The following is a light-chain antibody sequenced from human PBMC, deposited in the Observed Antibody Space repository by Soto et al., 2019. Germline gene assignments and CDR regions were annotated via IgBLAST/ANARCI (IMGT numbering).Light chain of an antibody. J-gene: IGKJ5*01. Sequence: ELVLTKSPGTLSLSPGERATPSCRASPSVSSSYLAWYQQKPGQAPRLLIYGASSRATGIPDRFSGSGSGTDFTLTISRLEHEDVAVYYCQQYGSSLSITFGQGTRLEIK. CDR2: GAS. CDR3: QQYGSSLSIT. V-gene: IGKV3-20*01. CDR1: PSVSSSY.